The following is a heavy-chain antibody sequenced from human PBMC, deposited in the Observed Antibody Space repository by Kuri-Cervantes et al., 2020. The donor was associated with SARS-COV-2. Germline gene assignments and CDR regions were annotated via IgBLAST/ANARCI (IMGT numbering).Heavy chain of an antibody. J-gene: IGHJ4*02. D-gene: IGHD3-22*01. Sequence: SVKVSCKVSGYTLTELSMHWVRQAPGQGLEWMGGIIPIFGTANYAQKFQGRVTITADESTSTAYMELSSLRSEDTAVYYCASPGLITMTSGYYFDYWGQGTLVTVSS. CDR2: IIPIFGTA. CDR1: GYTLTELS. V-gene: IGHV1-69*13. CDR3: ASPGLITMTSGYYFDY.